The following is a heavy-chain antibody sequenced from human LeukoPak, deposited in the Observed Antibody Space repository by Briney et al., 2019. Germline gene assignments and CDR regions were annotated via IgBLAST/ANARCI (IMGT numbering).Heavy chain of an antibody. D-gene: IGHD5-12*01. CDR1: GGSFSGYY. V-gene: IGHV4-34*01. J-gene: IGHJ6*02. CDR3: ARGTRGYDYGFTYYYYGMDV. CDR2: INHSGST. Sequence: SETLSLTCAVYGGSFSGYYWSWIRQPPGKGLEWIWEINHSGSTNYNPSLKSRVTISVDTSKNQFSLKLSSVTAADTAVYYCARGTRGYDYGFTYYYYGMDVWGQGTTVTVSS.